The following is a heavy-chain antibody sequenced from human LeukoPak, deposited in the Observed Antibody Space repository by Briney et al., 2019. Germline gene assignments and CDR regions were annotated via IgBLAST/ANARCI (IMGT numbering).Heavy chain of an antibody. Sequence: ASVKVPCKASGYTFTGYYMHWVRQAPGQGLEWMGWINPNSGGTNYAQKFQGRVTMTRDTSISTAYMELSRLRSDDTAVYYCARVLRPTIQTFDYWGQGTLVTVSS. D-gene: IGHD1-26*01. CDR3: ARVLRPTIQTFDY. CDR2: INPNSGGT. J-gene: IGHJ4*02. CDR1: GYTFTGYY. V-gene: IGHV1-2*02.